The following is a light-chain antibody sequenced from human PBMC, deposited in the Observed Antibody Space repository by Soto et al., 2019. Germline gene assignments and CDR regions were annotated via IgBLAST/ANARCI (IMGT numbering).Light chain of an antibody. CDR1: QSVSSN. CDR3: QQYNEWPPLT. J-gene: IGKJ4*01. Sequence: EIVLTQSPGTLSLSPGERATPSCRASQSVSSNLAWYQQKPGQAPRLLIYDTSTRATDIPARFSGSGSGTEFTLTISNLQSEDFAVYYCQQYNEWPPLTFGGGTKVDIK. CDR2: DTS. V-gene: IGKV3-15*01.